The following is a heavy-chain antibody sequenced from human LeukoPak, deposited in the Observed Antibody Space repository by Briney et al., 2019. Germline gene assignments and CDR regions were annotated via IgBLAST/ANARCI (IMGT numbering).Heavy chain of an antibody. CDR3: ARHKNGGSFPLDS. V-gene: IGHV4-59*08. D-gene: IGHD1-26*01. CDR1: GGSISTYS. CDR2: IYSSGST. Sequence: SETLSLTCTVSGGSISTYSWSWIRQPPGRGLEYIGYIYSSGSTSYNPSLKSRVTISVDTSKNQFSLKLSSVTAADTAVYYCARHKNGGSFPLDSWGQGTLVTVSS. J-gene: IGHJ4*02.